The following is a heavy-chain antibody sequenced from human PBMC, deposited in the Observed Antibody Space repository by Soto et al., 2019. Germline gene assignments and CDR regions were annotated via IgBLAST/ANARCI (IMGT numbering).Heavy chain of an antibody. CDR2: IYYSGST. V-gene: IGHV4-31*03. CDR3: ARAYGSGYMDV. Sequence: QVQLQESGPGLVKPSQTLSLTYTVSGGSISSGGYYWSWIRQHPGKVLEWIGYIYYSGSTYYNPSFKSRVTISVDPSKNQFSLKLSSVTAADTAVYYCARAYGSGYMDVWGQGTTVTVSS. J-gene: IGHJ6*02. CDR1: GGSISSGGYY. D-gene: IGHD3-10*01.